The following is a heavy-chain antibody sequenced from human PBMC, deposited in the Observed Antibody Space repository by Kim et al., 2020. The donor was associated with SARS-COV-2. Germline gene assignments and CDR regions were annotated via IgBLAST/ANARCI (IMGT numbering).Heavy chain of an antibody. CDR1: GDSLSSGRYY. CDR3: ARQTVTGTRDDIFDI. D-gene: IGHD1-7*01. CDR2: IFHSGSS. Sequence: SETLSLTCTVSGDSLSSGRYYWSWIRQLPGKGLEWMGYIFHSGSSYYNPSLKSRIAMSVDTSKNQVSLNLPSVAAADTAVYYCARQTVTGTRDDIFDIWG. J-gene: IGHJ3*02. V-gene: IGHV4-31*03.